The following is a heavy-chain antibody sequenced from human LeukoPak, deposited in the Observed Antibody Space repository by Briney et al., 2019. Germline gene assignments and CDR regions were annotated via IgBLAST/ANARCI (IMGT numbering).Heavy chain of an antibody. Sequence: ASVKVSCKASGYTFTDYYIHWVRQAPGQGLEWMGWINPKSGGTHYAQKFQGRVTMTRDTSNSTAYMELGRLTSDDTAVYYCARDPSGSCSGGTCYVNWFDPWGQGTLVTVSS. V-gene: IGHV1-2*02. CDR1: GYTFTDYY. D-gene: IGHD2-15*01. CDR3: ARDPSGSCSGGTCYVNWFDP. J-gene: IGHJ5*02. CDR2: INPKSGGT.